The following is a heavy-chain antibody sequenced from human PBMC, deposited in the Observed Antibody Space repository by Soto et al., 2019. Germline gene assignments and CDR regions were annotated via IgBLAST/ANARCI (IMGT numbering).Heavy chain of an antibody. CDR2: ISGRGGST. J-gene: IGHJ6*02. V-gene: IGHV3-23*01. CDR1: GFTFNSYV. Sequence: GGSLRLSCAASGFTFNSYVMTWVRQAPGKGLEWVSVISGRGGSTFYADSVKGRFTISRDNAKNSLYLQMNSLRAEDTAVYYCARVSVTTFTDYYGMDVWGQGTTVTVSS. CDR3: ARVSVTTFTDYYGMDV. D-gene: IGHD4-17*01.